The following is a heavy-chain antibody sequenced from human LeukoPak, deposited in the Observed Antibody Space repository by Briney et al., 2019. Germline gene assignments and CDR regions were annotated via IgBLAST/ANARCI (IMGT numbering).Heavy chain of an antibody. CDR2: IKEDGSEK. CDR3: ARDFPDY. CDR1: GVTINIHW. V-gene: IGHV3-7*01. J-gene: IGHJ4*02. Sequence: PGGSLRLSCVASGVTINIHWMSWVRRAPGKGLEWVANIKEDGSEKYYVDSVKGRFTVSRDNAKNSLYLQMNSLRAEDTAVYYCARDFPDYWGQGTLVTVSS.